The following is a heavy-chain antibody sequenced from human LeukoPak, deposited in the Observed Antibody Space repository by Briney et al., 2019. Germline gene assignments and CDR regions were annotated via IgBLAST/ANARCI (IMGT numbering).Heavy chain of an antibody. CDR1: GFIFSNYG. Sequence: TGGSLRLSCAASGFIFSNYGIHWVRQAPGKGLVWVSRINSDGSSTSYADSVKGRFTISRDNAKNTLYLQMNSLRAEDTAVYYCARAISPSDNWFDPWGQGTLVTVSS. CDR3: ARAISPSDNWFDP. CDR2: INSDGSST. D-gene: IGHD2-21*01. V-gene: IGHV3-74*01. J-gene: IGHJ5*02.